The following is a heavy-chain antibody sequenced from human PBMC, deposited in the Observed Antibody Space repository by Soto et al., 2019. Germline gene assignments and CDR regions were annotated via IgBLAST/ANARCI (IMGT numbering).Heavy chain of an antibody. CDR3: ARVGTSSSPPYFDY. CDR1: GLSLRDYY. V-gene: IGHV3-11*01. J-gene: IGHJ4*02. D-gene: IGHD6-6*01. Sequence: GSLRLSGAGAGLSLRDYYMCWIRQAPGKGLEWVSYISSSGSTKYYAASVKGRFTISRDNAKNSLYLQMTSLRAEDTAVYYCARVGTSSSPPYFDYWGQGTLVTVSS. CDR2: ISSSGSTK.